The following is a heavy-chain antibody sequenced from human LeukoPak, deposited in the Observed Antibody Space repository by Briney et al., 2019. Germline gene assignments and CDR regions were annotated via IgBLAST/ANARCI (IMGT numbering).Heavy chain of an antibody. CDR3: AREEPRDAFDI. Sequence: SETLSLTCAVYGGSFSGYYWSWNRQPPGKGLEWIGEINHSGSTNYNPSLKSRVTISVDTSKNQFSLKVRSMTAADTAVYYCAREEPRDAFDIWGQGTMVTVSS. J-gene: IGHJ3*02. CDR2: INHSGST. CDR1: GGSFSGYY. V-gene: IGHV4-34*01.